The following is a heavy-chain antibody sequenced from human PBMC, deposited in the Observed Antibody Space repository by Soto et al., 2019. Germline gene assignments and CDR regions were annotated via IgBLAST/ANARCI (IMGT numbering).Heavy chain of an antibody. CDR1: GDSVSSKSAA. CDR2: TYYRSKWYN. J-gene: IGHJ4*02. CDR3: ARTTSVFDY. V-gene: IGHV6-1*01. Sequence: QTLSLTCAISGDSVSSKSAAWNWIGQSPTRGLEWLGRTYYRSKWYNEYEVSVKSRITINPDTSKNQFSLQLNSVTPEDTAVYYCARTTSVFDYWGQGTQVTVSS. D-gene: IGHD1-1*01.